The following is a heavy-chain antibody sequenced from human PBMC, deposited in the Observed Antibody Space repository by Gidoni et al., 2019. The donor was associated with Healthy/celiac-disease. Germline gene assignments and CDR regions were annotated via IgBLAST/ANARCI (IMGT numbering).Heavy chain of an antibody. CDR3: ARDGGIAVAGSYYYGMDV. V-gene: IGHV1-46*01. Sequence: QVQLVQSGAEVKKPGASVKVSCQASGYTFTSYYMHWVRQAPGQGLEWMGIINPSGGSTSYAQKFQGRVTMTRDTSTSTVYMELSSLRSEDTAVYYCARDGGIAVAGSYYYGMDVWGQGTTVTVSS. CDR1: GYTFTSYY. D-gene: IGHD6-19*01. CDR2: INPSGGST. J-gene: IGHJ6*02.